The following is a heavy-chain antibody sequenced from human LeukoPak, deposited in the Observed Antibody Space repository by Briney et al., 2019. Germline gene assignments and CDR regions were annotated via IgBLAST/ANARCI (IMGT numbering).Heavy chain of an antibody. V-gene: IGHV4-34*01. D-gene: IGHD1-26*01. Sequence: PSETLSLTCAVYGGSFSGYYWSWIRQPPGKGLEWIGEINHSGSTNYNPSLKSRVTISVDTPKNQFSLKLSSVTAADTAVYYCARGVGATSPFDYWGQGTLVTVSS. J-gene: IGHJ4*02. CDR2: INHSGST. CDR1: GGSFSGYY. CDR3: ARGVGATSPFDY.